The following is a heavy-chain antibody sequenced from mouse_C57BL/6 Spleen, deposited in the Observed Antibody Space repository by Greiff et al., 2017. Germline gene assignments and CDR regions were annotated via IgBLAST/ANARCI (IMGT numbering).Heavy chain of an antibody. CDR1: GYTFTSYW. CDR3: ARTYYSNYVWFAY. D-gene: IGHD2-5*01. J-gene: IGHJ3*01. V-gene: IGHV1-69*01. Sequence: QVQLQQPGAELVMPGSSVKLSCKASGYTFTSYWMHWVKQRPGQGLEWIGELDPSDSYTNYNQQFKGKSTLTVDKSSSTAYMQLSSMTSEDSAVYYCARTYYSNYVWFAYWGQGTLVTVSA. CDR2: LDPSDSYT.